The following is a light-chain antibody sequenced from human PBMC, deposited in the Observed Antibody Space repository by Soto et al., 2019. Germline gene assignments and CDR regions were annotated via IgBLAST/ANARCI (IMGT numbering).Light chain of an antibody. CDR3: MQVLQTSWT. V-gene: IGKV2-28*01. CDR2: LGS. CDR1: QSLLHSNGYNY. J-gene: IGKJ1*01. Sequence: DIVMTQSPLSLPVTPGEPASISCRSSQSLLHSNGYNYLDWYLQQPGQSPQLLIYLGSNRASGVPDRFSGSGSGTDFTLNISRVEAEDVEVYYCMQVLQTSWTFGQGTKVEIK.